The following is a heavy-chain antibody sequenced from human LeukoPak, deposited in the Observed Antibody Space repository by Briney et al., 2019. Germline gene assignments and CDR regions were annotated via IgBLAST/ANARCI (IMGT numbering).Heavy chain of an antibody. CDR2: IIHTGRT. CDR1: GGSFSGYY. Sequence: SETLSLTCGVYGGSFSGYYWTWIRQSPGMGLEWIGEIIHTGRTNYNPSLTSRVSISVDTSKNQFSLELSSVTAADTAVYYCARGILVTVYAAFDYWGQGTLVTASS. CDR3: ARGILVTVYAAFDY. V-gene: IGHV4-34*01. J-gene: IGHJ4*02. D-gene: IGHD2-2*01.